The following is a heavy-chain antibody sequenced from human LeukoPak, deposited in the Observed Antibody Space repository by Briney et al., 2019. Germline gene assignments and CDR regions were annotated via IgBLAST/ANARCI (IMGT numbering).Heavy chain of an antibody. Sequence: TGGSLRLSCAASGFTFYDYAMRWVRHAPGKGLEWVSGISWYSGSIGYADSVKGRFTISRDNAKNSLYLQMNSLRAEDTALYYCAKSGLYDSSGYLDYWGQGTLVTVSS. CDR1: GFTFYDYA. V-gene: IGHV3-9*01. J-gene: IGHJ4*02. CDR3: AKSGLYDSSGYLDY. CDR2: ISWYSGSI. D-gene: IGHD3-22*01.